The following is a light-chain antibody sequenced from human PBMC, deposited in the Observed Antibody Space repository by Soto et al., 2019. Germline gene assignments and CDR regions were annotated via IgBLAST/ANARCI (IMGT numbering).Light chain of an antibody. CDR2: DAS. Sequence: DIQITQSPSTLSASVGDRVTVTCRASQSITSWLAWYQQKPGKAPNLLIYDASSLQSGVPSRFSGSGSGTEFTLTISSLQPDYSATYYCQQYNSTPWTFGQGTKVDIK. V-gene: IGKV1-5*01. CDR1: QSITSW. CDR3: QQYNSTPWT. J-gene: IGKJ1*01.